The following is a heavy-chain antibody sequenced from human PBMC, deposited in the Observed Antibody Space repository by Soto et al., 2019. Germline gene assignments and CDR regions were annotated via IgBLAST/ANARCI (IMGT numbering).Heavy chain of an antibody. J-gene: IGHJ4*02. D-gene: IGHD3-22*01. V-gene: IGHV4-39*01. CDR3: ARLLYDRRGYYYIDY. Sequence: PSETLSLTCSVSGGSISSSNYYWGGIRQPPGKGLEWIGSIYYSGSIYHNPSLKSRVTMSIDTSKKQFSLKLTSVTAADTAIYYCARLLYDRRGYYYIDYWGQGTLVTVSS. CDR1: GGSISSSNYY. CDR2: IYYSGSI.